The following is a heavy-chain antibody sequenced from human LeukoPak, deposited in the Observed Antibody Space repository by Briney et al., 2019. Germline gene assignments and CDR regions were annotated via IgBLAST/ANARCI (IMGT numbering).Heavy chain of an antibody. CDR2: ISGDGDRT. Sequence: GGSLRLSCAASGFTFDDYAMHWVRQAPEKGLVWVSLISGDGDRTYYADSVKGRFTISRDNSKNSLYLQMNSLRTEDTALYYCAKDTIPYGRSYYYMDVWGKGATVTVSS. J-gene: IGHJ6*03. V-gene: IGHV3-43*02. CDR3: AKDTIPYGRSYYYMDV. D-gene: IGHD3-10*01. CDR1: GFTFDDYA.